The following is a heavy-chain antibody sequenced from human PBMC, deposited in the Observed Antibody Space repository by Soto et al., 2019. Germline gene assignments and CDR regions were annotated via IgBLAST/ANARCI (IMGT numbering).Heavy chain of an antibody. CDR2: INHSGST. V-gene: IGHV4-34*01. CDR1: GGSFSGYY. CDR3: ARRNDILTAFDS. J-gene: IGHJ4*02. D-gene: IGHD3-9*01. Sequence: QVQLQQWGAGLLKPSETLSLTCAVYGGSFSGYYWSWIRQPPGKGLEWIGEINHSGSTNYNPSLKRRVTISVDTSKNQFSLKLSSVTAADTAVYYCARRNDILTAFDSWGQGTLVTVSS.